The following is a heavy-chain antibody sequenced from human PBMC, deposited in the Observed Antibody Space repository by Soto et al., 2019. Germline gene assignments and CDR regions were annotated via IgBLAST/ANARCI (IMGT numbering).Heavy chain of an antibody. CDR3: AKGGWMLFDI. J-gene: IGHJ3*02. CDR1: GGSISSGDYY. CDR2: IYYGGST. D-gene: IGHD2-2*03. Sequence: SETLSLTCTVSGGSISSGDYYWSWIRQPPGKGLEWIGYIYYGGSTYYNPSLKSRVTISVDTSKNQFSLKLNSVTAADTAVYYCAKGGWMLFDIWGQGTMVTVSS. V-gene: IGHV4-30-4*02.